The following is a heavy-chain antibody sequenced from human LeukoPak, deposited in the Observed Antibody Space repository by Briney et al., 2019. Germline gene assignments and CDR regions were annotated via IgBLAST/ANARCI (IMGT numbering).Heavy chain of an antibody. Sequence: PGGSLRLSCAVSGFTFSNYAMSWVRQAPGKGLEWVSSISSSSSYIYYADSVKGRFTISRDNAKNSLYLQMNSLRAEDTAVYYCARDIVAVAGAFDYWGQGTLVTVSS. CDR1: GFTFSNYA. CDR2: ISSSSSYI. D-gene: IGHD6-19*01. CDR3: ARDIVAVAGAFDY. J-gene: IGHJ4*02. V-gene: IGHV3-21*01.